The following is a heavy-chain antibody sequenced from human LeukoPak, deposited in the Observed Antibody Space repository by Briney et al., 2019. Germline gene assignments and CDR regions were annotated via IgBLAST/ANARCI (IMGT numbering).Heavy chain of an antibody. J-gene: IGHJ4*02. CDR1: GFTFSIYA. CDR2: IIGNGVST. Sequence: LRLSXXASGFTFSIYAMHWVRQAPGKGLEYVSAIIGNGVSTNYANSVKGRFTMSRDNSKNTLFLKMDSLRAEDTAVYYCARDRVGSSWSEFDSWGQXXXXXXSS. CDR3: ARDRVGSSWSEFDS. D-gene: IGHD6-13*01. V-gene: IGHV3-64*01.